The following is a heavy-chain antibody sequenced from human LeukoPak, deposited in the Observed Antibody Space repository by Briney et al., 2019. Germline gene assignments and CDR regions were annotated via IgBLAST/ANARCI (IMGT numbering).Heavy chain of an antibody. Sequence: GGSLRLSCAASGFTFSTYGMHWVRQAPGKGLEWVAVISYDGSDKYYADSVKGRSTISRDNSKNTLYLQMNSLRAEDTAVYYCAKDWRMFTIFGVLDPWGQGTLVTVSS. CDR1: GFTFSTYG. CDR3: AKDWRMFTIFGVLDP. D-gene: IGHD3-3*01. J-gene: IGHJ5*02. CDR2: ISYDGSDK. V-gene: IGHV3-30*18.